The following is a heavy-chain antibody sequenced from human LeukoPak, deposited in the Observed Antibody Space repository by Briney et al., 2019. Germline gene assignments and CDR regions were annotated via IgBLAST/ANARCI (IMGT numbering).Heavy chain of an antibody. D-gene: IGHD3-16*01. CDR2: IIPIFGTA. CDR3: ARGSYALQPFDY. V-gene: IGHV1-69*13. J-gene: IGHJ4*02. CDR1: GGTFTSYA. Sequence: SVKVSCKASGGTFTSYAISWVRQAPGQGLEWMGGIIPIFGTANYAQKFQGRVTITADESTSTAYMELSSLRSEDTAVYYCARGSYALQPFDYWGQGTLVTVSS.